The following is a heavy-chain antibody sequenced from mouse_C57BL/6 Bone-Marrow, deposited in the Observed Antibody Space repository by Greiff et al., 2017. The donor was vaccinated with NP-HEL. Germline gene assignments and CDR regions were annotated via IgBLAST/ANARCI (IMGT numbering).Heavy chain of an antibody. Sequence: QVQLQQPGAELVKPGASVKLSCKASGYTFTSYWMHWVKQRPGQGLEWIGMIHPNSGSTNYNEKFKSKATLTVDKSSSTAYMQLSSLTSEDSAVYYYARESLLWSPYYFDYWGQGTTLTVSS. CDR1: GYTFTSYW. D-gene: IGHD2-1*01. CDR3: ARESLLWSPYYFDY. CDR2: IHPNSGST. J-gene: IGHJ2*01. V-gene: IGHV1-64*01.